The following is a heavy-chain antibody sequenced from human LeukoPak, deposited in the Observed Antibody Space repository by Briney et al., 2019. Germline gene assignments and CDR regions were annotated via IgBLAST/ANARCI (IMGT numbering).Heavy chain of an antibody. CDR1: GFTFSDYY. Sequence: GGSLRLSCAASGFTFSDYYMSWIRQAPGKGLEWVSYISSSSSYTNYADSAKGRFTISRDNAKNSLYLQMNSLRAEDTAVYYCARQGSRNYFDYWGQGTLVTVSS. CDR3: ARQGSRNYFDY. J-gene: IGHJ4*02. D-gene: IGHD2-2*01. V-gene: IGHV3-11*03. CDR2: ISSSSSYT.